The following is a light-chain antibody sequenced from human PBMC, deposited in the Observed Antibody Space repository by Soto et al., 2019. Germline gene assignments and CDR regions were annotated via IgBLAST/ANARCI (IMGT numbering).Light chain of an antibody. CDR3: QQRSNWPPT. CDR1: QSVSNS. Sequence: EIVLTQSPATLSLSPGERATLSCRASQSVSNSLAWYQQKPGRAPRLLIYSASNRATGIPARFSGSGSGTDFTLTISSLEPEDFAVYYCQQRSNWPPTLGGGTKVDIK. J-gene: IGKJ4*01. V-gene: IGKV3-11*01. CDR2: SAS.